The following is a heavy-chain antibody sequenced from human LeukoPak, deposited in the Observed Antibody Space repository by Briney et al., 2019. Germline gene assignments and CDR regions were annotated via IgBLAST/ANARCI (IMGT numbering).Heavy chain of an antibody. CDR3: ASSGYRYSYDYDYYMDV. V-gene: IGHV1-18*01. J-gene: IGHJ6*03. D-gene: IGHD5-18*01. CDR1: GYSFTSYG. Sequence: ASVKVSCKASGYSFTSYGISWVRQAPGQGLEWMGRISVYNGNTNYAERFQGRVTMTTDTSTSTAYMELRGLTSDDTAAYYCASSGYRYSYDYDYYMDVWGKGTTVTVSS. CDR2: ISVYNGNT.